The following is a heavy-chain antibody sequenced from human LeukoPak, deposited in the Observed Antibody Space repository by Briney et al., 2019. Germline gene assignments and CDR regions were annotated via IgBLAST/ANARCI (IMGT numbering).Heavy chain of an antibody. J-gene: IGHJ4*02. CDR3: ANGLAVTTNYFEFDY. CDR1: GFTLSSYA. V-gene: IGHV3-23*01. CDR2: ISGSGGST. D-gene: IGHD4-17*01. Sequence: GGSLRLSCAASGFTLSSYAMSWVRQAPGKGLEWVSAISGSGGSTYYADSVKGRFTISRDNSKNMLFLQMNSLRAEDTAVYYCANGLAVTTNYFEFDYWGQGTLVTVSS.